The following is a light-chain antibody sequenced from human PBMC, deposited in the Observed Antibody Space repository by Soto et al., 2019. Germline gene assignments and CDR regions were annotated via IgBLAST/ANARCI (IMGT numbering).Light chain of an antibody. CDR1: QSVSTRY. Sequence: ESMLTQSPGTLSLSPGERATLSCRASQSVSTRYLAWYQQKPGQAPRHLIYGASIRAAGIPDRLSCSGSGTDFTLTIGRLEPGDFAVYYCHQFGSSPLAFTFGQGTKLEI. CDR2: GAS. V-gene: IGKV3-20*01. CDR3: HQFGSSPLAFT. J-gene: IGKJ2*01.